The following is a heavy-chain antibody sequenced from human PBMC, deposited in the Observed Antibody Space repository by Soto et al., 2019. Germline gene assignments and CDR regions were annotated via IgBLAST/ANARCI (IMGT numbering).Heavy chain of an antibody. Sequence: SETLSLTCTVSGGSISSSSYYWGWIRQPPGKGLEWIGSIYYSGSTYYNPSLKSRVTISVDTSKNQFSLKLSSVTAANTAVYYCARAHYGPGRYYYGMDVWGQGTTVTVSS. CDR3: ARAHYGPGRYYYGMDV. CDR2: IYYSGST. CDR1: GGSISSSSYY. V-gene: IGHV4-39*07. J-gene: IGHJ6*02. D-gene: IGHD3-10*01.